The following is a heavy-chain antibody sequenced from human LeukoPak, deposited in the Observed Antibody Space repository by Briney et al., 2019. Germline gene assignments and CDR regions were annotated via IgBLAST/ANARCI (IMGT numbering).Heavy chain of an antibody. D-gene: IGHD3-9*01. CDR3: ARGRTILGRRHNWFDH. CDR2: MNPNSGNT. Sequence: GASVTVSCKASGYTFTSYDINWVRQAPGQGLEWMGWMNPNSGNTGYAQKFQGRVTITRNTSISTAYMEMSSLRSEDTAVYYCARGRTILGRRHNWFDHWGQGTLVTVSS. V-gene: IGHV1-8*01. J-gene: IGHJ5*02. CDR1: GYTFTSYD.